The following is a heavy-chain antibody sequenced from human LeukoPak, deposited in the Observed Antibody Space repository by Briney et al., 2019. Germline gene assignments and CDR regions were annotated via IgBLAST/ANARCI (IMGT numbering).Heavy chain of an antibody. J-gene: IGHJ4*02. CDR2: ISGSGGST. Sequence: GGSLRLSCAASGFTFSSYAMSWVRQAPGKGLEWVSAISGSGGSTYYADSVKGRFTISRDNSKNTLYLQMNSLRAEDTAVYYCARRDFWSGYYDYWGQGTLVTVSS. CDR1: GFTFSSYA. D-gene: IGHD3-3*01. V-gene: IGHV3-23*01. CDR3: ARRDFWSGYYDY.